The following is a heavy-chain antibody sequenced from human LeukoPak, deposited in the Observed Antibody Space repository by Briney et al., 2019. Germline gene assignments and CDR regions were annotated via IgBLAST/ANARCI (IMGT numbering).Heavy chain of an antibody. J-gene: IGHJ4*02. CDR3: AKDPLQYGSGSYYFDY. CDR1: GFTFSSYG. CDR2: IWYDGNNK. Sequence: GGSLRLSCAASGFTFSSYGMHWVRQAPGKGLEWVAFIWYDGNNKYYADSEKGRFAISRDSSKSSLYLQMNSLRAEDTAVYYCAKDPLQYGSGSYYFDYWGQGTLVTVSS. D-gene: IGHD3-10*01. V-gene: IGHV3-30*02.